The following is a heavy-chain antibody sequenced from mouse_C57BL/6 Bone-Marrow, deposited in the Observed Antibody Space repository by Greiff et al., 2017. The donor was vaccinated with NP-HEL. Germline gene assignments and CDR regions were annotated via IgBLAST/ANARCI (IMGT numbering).Heavy chain of an antibody. V-gene: IGHV14-3*01. J-gene: IGHJ2*01. CDR1: GFNIKNTY. CDR3: APIYYGPPWDYY. Sequence: LVESVAELVRPGASVKLSCTASGFNIKNTYMHWVKQRPEQGLEWIGRIDPANGNTKYAPKFQGKATITADTSSNTAYLQLSSLTSEDTAIYYCAPIYYGPPWDYYWGQGTTLTVSS. D-gene: IGHD2-1*01. CDR2: IDPANGNT.